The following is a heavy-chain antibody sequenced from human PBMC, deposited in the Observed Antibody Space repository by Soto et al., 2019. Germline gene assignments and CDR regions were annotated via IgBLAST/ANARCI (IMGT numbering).Heavy chain of an antibody. CDR3: TRGGLYTYIVVVPAASISAFDI. Sequence: GESLRLSCTASGFTFGDYAMSWFRQAPGKGLEWVGFIRSKAYGGTTEYAASVKGRFTISRDDSKSIAYLQMNSLKTEDTAVYYCTRGGLYTYIVVVPAASISAFDIWGQGTMVTVSS. CDR2: IRSKAYGGTT. CDR1: GFTFGDYA. J-gene: IGHJ3*02. V-gene: IGHV3-49*03. D-gene: IGHD2-2*01.